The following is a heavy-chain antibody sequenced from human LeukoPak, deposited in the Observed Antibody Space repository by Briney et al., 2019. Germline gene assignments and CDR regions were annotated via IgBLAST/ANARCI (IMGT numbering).Heavy chain of an antibody. CDR2: IYWNDDK. D-gene: IGHD3-3*01. V-gene: IGHV2-5*01. Sequence: SGPTLVNPTQTLTLTCTFSGFSLSTNGVRVGWIRQPPGTALEWLALIYWNDDKRYSPSLKSRLTITKDTSKNQVVLTMTNMDPVDTATYYCAHSFRSAYYYYFDYWGQGTLVTVSS. CDR3: AHSFRSAYYYYFDY. CDR1: GFSLSTNGVR. J-gene: IGHJ4*02.